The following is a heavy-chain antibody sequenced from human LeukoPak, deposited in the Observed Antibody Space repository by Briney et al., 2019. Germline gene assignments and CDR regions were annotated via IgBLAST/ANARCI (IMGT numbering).Heavy chain of an antibody. Sequence: SETLSLTCTVSGGSISSYYWSWIRQPPGKGLEWIGEINHSGSTNYDPSLKSRVTISVDTSKNQFSLKLSSVTAADTAVYYCARLFGENYYGSGSYYRFDYWGQGTLVTVSS. V-gene: IGHV4-34*01. J-gene: IGHJ4*02. CDR1: GGSISSYY. CDR2: INHSGST. CDR3: ARLFGENYYGSGSYYRFDY. D-gene: IGHD3-10*01.